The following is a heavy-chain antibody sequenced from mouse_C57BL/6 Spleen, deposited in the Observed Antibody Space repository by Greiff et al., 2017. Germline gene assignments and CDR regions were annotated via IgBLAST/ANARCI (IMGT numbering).Heavy chain of an antibody. V-gene: IGHV1-55*01. CDR1: GYTFTSYW. CDR3: ARNYGSSYVGSWAY. CDR2: IYPGSGST. Sequence: QVQLQQPGAELVKPGASVKMSCKASGYTFTSYWITWVKQRPGQGLEWIGDIYPGSGSTNYNEKFKSKATLTVDTSSSTAYMQLSSLTSEDSAVYYCARNYGSSYVGSWAYWGQGTLVTVSA. D-gene: IGHD1-1*01. J-gene: IGHJ3*01.